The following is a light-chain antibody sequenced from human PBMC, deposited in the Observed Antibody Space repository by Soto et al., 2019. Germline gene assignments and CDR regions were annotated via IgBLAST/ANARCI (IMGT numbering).Light chain of an antibody. V-gene: IGLV2-11*01. Sequence: QSALTQPRSVSGSPGQSVTISCTGTSSDVGGYNYVSWYQQHPGKAPKLMIYAVNKRPSGVPDRFSGSKSGNTASLTSSGLQADDEADYYCCSSAGNLFVFGSGTKLTVL. CDR1: SSDVGGYNY. J-gene: IGLJ1*01. CDR3: CSSAGNLFV. CDR2: AVN.